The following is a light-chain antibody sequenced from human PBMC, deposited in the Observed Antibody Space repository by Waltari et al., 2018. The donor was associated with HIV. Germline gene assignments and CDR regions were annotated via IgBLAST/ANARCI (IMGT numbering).Light chain of an antibody. CDR2: TND. CDR3: AAWDDKLSAWV. J-gene: IGLJ3*02. Sequence: QSVLTQPPSASGNPGQKITISCSGNTYTIGSNYVSWYQQFPGMAPKLLIDTNDQRPSGVPDRFSGSTSGTSASLASTGLRSDDEADYYCAAWDDKLSAWVFGGGTKVTVL. CDR1: TYTIGSNY. V-gene: IGLV1-47*01.